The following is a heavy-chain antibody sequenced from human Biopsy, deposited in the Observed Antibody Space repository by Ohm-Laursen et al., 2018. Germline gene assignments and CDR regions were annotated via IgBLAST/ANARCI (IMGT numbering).Heavy chain of an antibody. Sequence: SLRLSCSASGITVNDHYMSWVRQAPGKGLEWVSSLHDRGVTYYADSVKGRFTISRDNARNSLYLQMNSLRAEDTAVYYCGRGQTVAPGYYGMDVWGQGTTVTVSS. J-gene: IGHJ6*02. CDR1: GITVNDHY. CDR2: LHDRGVT. V-gene: IGHV3-69-1*01. CDR3: GRGQTVAPGYYGMDV. D-gene: IGHD4-17*01.